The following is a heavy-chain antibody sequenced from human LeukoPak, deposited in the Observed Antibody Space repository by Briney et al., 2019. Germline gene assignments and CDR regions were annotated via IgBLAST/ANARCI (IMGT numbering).Heavy chain of an antibody. J-gene: IGHJ5*02. Sequence: PSETLSLTCAVSGGSISSGGYSWSWIRQPPGKGLEWIGYIYYSGSTHYNPSLKSRVTISVDTSKNQFSLKLSSVTAADTAVYYCARAAGYSSSWYPEKGWFDPWGQGTLVSVSS. CDR2: IYYSGST. CDR1: GGSISSGGYS. CDR3: ARAAGYSSSWYPEKGWFDP. D-gene: IGHD6-13*01. V-gene: IGHV4-30-4*07.